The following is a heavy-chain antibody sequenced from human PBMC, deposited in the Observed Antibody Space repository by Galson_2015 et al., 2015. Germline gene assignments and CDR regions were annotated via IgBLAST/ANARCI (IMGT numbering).Heavy chain of an antibody. V-gene: IGHV2-5*02. D-gene: IGHD3-10*01. J-gene: IGHJ5*02. Sequence: PALVKPTQTLTLTCTFSGFSLSTSGVGVGWIRQPPGKALEWLALIYWDDDKRYSPSLKSRLTITKDTSKNQVVLTMTNMDPVDTATYYCAHSKGFYYYGSGSYGWFDPWGQGTLVTVSS. CDR3: AHSKGFYYYGSGSYGWFDP. CDR2: IYWDDDK. CDR1: GFSLSTSGVG.